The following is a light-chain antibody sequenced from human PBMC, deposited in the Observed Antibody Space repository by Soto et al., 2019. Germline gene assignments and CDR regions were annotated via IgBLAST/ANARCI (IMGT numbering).Light chain of an antibody. CDR2: GYR. CDR3: QSYDSSLNTGV. V-gene: IGLV1-40*01. CDR1: SSDIGANYD. Sequence: QSVLTQPPSVSGAPGQGVTISCTGSSSDIGANYDVHWYQQLPGTAPKLLIYGYRNRPSGVPDRFSGSKSGTSASLAITGLQAEDEADYYCQSYDSSLNTGVFGGGTKLTVL. J-gene: IGLJ3*02.